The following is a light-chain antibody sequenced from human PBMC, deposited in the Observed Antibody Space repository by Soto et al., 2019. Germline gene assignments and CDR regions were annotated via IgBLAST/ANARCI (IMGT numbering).Light chain of an antibody. CDR2: VNSDGSH. V-gene: IGLV4-69*01. Sequence: QLVLTQSPSASASLGASVKLTCTLSSGHSNYAIAWHQQQPEKGPRYLMKVNSDGSHIKGDGIPDRFSGSTSGAEHYLTISSLQSEDEADYYCQTWGTGTVVFGGGTKLTVL. CDR1: SGHSNYA. J-gene: IGLJ2*01. CDR3: QTWGTGTVV.